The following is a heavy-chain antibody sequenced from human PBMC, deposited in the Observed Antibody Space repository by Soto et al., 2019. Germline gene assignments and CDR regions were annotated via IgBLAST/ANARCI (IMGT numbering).Heavy chain of an antibody. CDR3: ARGFGIVLMVYDDVNCFDP. D-gene: IGHD2-8*01. CDR1: GYTFTGYY. Sequence: ASVKVSCKASGYTFTGYYMHWVRQAPGQGLEWMGWINPNSGGTNYAQKFQGRVTMTRDTSISTAYMELSRLRSDDTAVYYCARGFGIVLMVYDDVNCFDPWGQGTLVTVSS. CDR2: INPNSGGT. V-gene: IGHV1-2*02. J-gene: IGHJ5*02.